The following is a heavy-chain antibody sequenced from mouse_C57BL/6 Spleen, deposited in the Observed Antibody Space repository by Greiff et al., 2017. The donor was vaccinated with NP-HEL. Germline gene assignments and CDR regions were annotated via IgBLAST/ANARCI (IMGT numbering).Heavy chain of an antibody. Sequence: LEESGAELMKPGASVKLSCKATGYTFTGYWIEWVKQRPGHGLEWIGEILPGSGSTNYNEKFKGKATFTADTSSNTAYMQLSSLTTEDSAIYYCARLRYYGSSRYYAMDYWGQGTSVTVSS. CDR2: ILPGSGST. CDR1: GYTFTGYW. V-gene: IGHV1-9*01. J-gene: IGHJ4*01. CDR3: ARLRYYGSSRYYAMDY. D-gene: IGHD1-1*01.